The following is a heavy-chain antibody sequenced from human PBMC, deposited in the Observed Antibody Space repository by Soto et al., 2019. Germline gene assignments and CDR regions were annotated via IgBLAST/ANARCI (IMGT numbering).Heavy chain of an antibody. CDR3: STINWFDP. CDR2: IYYSGST. J-gene: IGHJ5*02. CDR1: GGSISSRGYY. Sequence: QLQLQESGPGLVKPSETLSLTCTVSGGSISSRGYYWGWIRQPPGKGLEWIATIYYSGSTYYNPSLKSRVTISVDTSKNQFSLKLSAVTAADTAVYYCSTINWFDPWGQGTLVTVSS. V-gene: IGHV4-39*01.